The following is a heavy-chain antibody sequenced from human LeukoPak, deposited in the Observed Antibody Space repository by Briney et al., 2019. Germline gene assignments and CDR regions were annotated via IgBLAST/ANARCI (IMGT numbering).Heavy chain of an antibody. D-gene: IGHD4-17*01. V-gene: IGHV4-59*01. CDR1: GGSFSGYY. CDR2: IYYTGTT. J-gene: IGHJ4*02. Sequence: PSETLSLTCAVYGGSFSGYYWSWIRQPPGKGLEWTGWIYYTGTTNYNSSLKSRVTISVDTSRNQFSLRLTSVTAADTAVYYCAKYGDHWNYFDYWGQGTLVTVSS. CDR3: AKYGDHWNYFDY.